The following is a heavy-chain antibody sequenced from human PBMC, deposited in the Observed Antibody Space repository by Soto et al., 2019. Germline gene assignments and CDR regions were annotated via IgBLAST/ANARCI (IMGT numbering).Heavy chain of an antibody. Sequence: EVQLVESGGGLVQPGRSLRLSCAASGFTFDDYAMHWVRQVPGKGLQWVSGLSWNGVTIGYAASVKGRFTISRDNAKKSLYLQMNGLRPDDTALYCAAARAYDSSDYSCFHYGMDVWGLGTTVTVS. V-gene: IGHV3-9*01. CDR2: LSWNGVTI. J-gene: IGHJ6*02. CDR1: GFTFDDYA. CDR3: AARAYDSSDYSCFHYGMDV. D-gene: IGHD3-22*01.